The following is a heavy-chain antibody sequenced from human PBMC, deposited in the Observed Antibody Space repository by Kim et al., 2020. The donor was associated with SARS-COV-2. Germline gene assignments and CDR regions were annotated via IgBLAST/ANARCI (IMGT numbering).Heavy chain of an antibody. CDR3: ARELSYYGMDV. V-gene: IGHV3-30*01. CDR2: NK. Sequence: NKHYADSVKGRFTISRDNSKNTLYRQRNSLRAEDTAVYYCARELSYYGMDVWGQGTTVTVSS. J-gene: IGHJ6*02.